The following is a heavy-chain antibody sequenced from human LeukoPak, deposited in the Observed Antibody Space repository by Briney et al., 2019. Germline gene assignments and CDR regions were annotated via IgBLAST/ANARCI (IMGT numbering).Heavy chain of an antibody. J-gene: IGHJ4*02. V-gene: IGHV4-39*01. D-gene: IGHD3-9*01. CDR2: ISYSGST. CDR3: ARVREIFYSSHQYYFDY. Sequence: SETLSLTCTVSGGSISSSSYYWDWIRQPPGKGLEWIGSISYSGSTYYNPSLKSRVTISVDTSKNQFSLKLSSVTAADTAVYYCARVREIFYSSHQYYFDYWGQGTLVTVSS. CDR1: GGSISSSSYY.